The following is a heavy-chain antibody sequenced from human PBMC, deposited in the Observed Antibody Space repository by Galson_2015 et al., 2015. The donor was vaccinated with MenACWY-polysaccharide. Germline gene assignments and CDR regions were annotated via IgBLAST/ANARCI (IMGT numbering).Heavy chain of an antibody. CDR3: ASLGGMGYPYGPDY. D-gene: IGHD2-15*01. Sequence: SLRLSCAASGFTFSSYWMHWVRQTPGKGLVWVSRISSEGTTISYADSVKGRFTVSRDNAKNTLYLQMNSLRVEDTAVYYCASLGGMGYPYGPDYWGQGTLVTASS. CDR2: ISSEGTTI. CDR1: GFTFSSYW. V-gene: IGHV3-74*01. J-gene: IGHJ4*02.